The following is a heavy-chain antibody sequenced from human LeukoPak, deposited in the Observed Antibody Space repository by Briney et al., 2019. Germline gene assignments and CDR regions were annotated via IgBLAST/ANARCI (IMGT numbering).Heavy chain of an antibody. CDR1: GGSISSYY. Sequence: SETLSLTCTVSGGSISSYYWSWIRQPAGKGLEWIGRIYTSGSTNYNPSLKSRVTMSVDTSKNQFSLKLSSVTAADTVVYYCARAKGGYYYGSGSYYTPYFDYWGQGTLVTVSS. D-gene: IGHD3-10*01. CDR2: IYTSGST. CDR3: ARAKGGYYYGSGSYYTPYFDY. V-gene: IGHV4-4*07. J-gene: IGHJ4*02.